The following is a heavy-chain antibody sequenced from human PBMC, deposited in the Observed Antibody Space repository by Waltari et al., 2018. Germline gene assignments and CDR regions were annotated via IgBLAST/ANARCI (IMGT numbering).Heavy chain of an antibody. D-gene: IGHD2-2*01. CDR3: ARAPSDCSSTSCYRQYNWFDP. CDR1: GYSISSGYY. Sequence: QVQLQESGPGLVKPSETLSLTCAVSGYSISSGYYWGWIRQPPGKGLEWIGSIYHSGSTHYNPSLKRRVNISVDTSKNQFSLKLSSVTAADTAVYYCARAPSDCSSTSCYRQYNWFDPWGQGTLVTVSS. J-gene: IGHJ5*02. V-gene: IGHV4-38-2*01. CDR2: IYHSGST.